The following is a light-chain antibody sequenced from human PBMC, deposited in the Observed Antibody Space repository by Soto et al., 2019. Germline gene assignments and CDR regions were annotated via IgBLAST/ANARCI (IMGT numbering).Light chain of an antibody. J-gene: IGKJ4*01. CDR2: ATS. CDR1: QGIAPY. CDR3: QKYNSAPLT. Sequence: DVQMTQSPSSLSAFVGDRVTITCRASQGIAPYLAWFQQKPGKVPKLLIYATSTLQSGVPSRFSGGGSGTDFTLTINSLQPEDVGTYYCQKYNSAPLTFGGGTKVEIK. V-gene: IGKV1-27*01.